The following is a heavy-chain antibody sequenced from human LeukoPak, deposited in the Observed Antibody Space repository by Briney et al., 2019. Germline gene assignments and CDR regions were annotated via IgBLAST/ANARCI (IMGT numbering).Heavy chain of an antibody. CDR3: ARDLDCGGDCYSQNNWFDA. Sequence: ASVKVSCKASGGTFSSYAISWVRQAPGQGLEWMGRIIPILGIANYAQKFQGRVTITADKSTSTAYMELSSLRSEDTAVYYCARDLDCGGDCYSQNNWFDAWGRGTLVTVSS. D-gene: IGHD2-21*02. CDR2: IIPILGIA. CDR1: GGTFSSYA. V-gene: IGHV1-69*04. J-gene: IGHJ5*02.